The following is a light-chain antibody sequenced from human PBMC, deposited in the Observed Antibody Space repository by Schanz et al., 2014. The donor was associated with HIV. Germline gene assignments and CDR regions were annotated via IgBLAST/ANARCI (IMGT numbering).Light chain of an antibody. CDR2: AAF. CDR1: QSVSSN. J-gene: IGKJ2*01. V-gene: IGKV3-15*01. CDR3: QQYNNWPPYT. Sequence: EIVLTQSPGSLSLSPGGRATLSCAASQSVSSNLAWYQQKPGQAPRLLMYAAFTRATGVPARFSGSGSGTEFTLTISSLQSEDFAVYYCQQYNNWPPYTFGQGTKLEIK.